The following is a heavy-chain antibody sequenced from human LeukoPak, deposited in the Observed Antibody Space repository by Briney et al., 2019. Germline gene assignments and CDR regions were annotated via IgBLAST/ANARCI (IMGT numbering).Heavy chain of an antibody. J-gene: IGHJ6*02. Sequence: SETLSLTCSVSGGSVSSYYWSWIRQSPGKGLEWIGYIHNSGRTNYNPSLKSRVTGFVDTSKNQVSLRLSSVTAADTAVYYCARDGVQYSYGFYYYYGMDVWGQGTTVTVSS. V-gene: IGHV4-4*08. CDR1: GGSVSSYY. CDR2: IHNSGRT. D-gene: IGHD5-18*01. CDR3: ARDGVQYSYGFYYYYGMDV.